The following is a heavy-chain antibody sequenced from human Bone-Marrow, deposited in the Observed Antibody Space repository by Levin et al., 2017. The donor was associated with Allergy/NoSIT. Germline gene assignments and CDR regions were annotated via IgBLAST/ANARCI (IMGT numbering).Heavy chain of an antibody. CDR2: ISAADDST. Sequence: GGSLRLSCADSGFTFSRYSMSWVRQAPRKGLEWVSGISAADDSTYYADSVKGRFTISRDTSKSTLYLQMNSLRADDTAIYYCARALTTTSAWDAYWGQGALATVSS. CDR1: GFTFSRYS. D-gene: IGHD1-1*01. CDR3: ARALTTTSAWDAY. J-gene: IGHJ4*02. V-gene: IGHV3-23*01.